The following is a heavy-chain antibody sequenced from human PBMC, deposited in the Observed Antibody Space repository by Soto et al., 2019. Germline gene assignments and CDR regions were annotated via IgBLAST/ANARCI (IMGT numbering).Heavy chain of an antibody. J-gene: IGHJ4*02. V-gene: IGHV1-58*01. CDR1: GFTFTSST. D-gene: IGHD3-22*01. Sequence: QMQLVQFGPEVKKPGTSVKVSCKASGFTFTSSTVQWLRQARGQRLEWVGWIVVGSGSTNYAQKFQERVTITRNMSTSTADRELSSQRSAATAVFLCSAADSSVYYPGPLGYWGQGTLVTVSS. CDR2: IVVGSGST. CDR3: SAADSSVYYPGPLGY.